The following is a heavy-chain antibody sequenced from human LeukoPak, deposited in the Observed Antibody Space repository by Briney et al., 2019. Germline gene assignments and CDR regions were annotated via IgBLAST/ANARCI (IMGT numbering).Heavy chain of an antibody. Sequence: GGSLRFSCAASGFTFSSYSMNWVRQAPGKGLEWVSSISSSSSYIYYADSVKGRFTISRDNAKNSLYLQMNSLRAEDTAVYYCARMRVGGYFDYWGQGTLVTVSS. D-gene: IGHD1-26*01. CDR1: GFTFSSYS. CDR3: ARMRVGGYFDY. V-gene: IGHV3-21*01. CDR2: ISSSSSYI. J-gene: IGHJ4*02.